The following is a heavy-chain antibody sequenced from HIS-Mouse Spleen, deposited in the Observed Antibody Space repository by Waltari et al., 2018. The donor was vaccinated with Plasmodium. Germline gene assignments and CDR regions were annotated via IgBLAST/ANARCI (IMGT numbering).Heavy chain of an antibody. CDR2: INHSGST. V-gene: IGHV4-34*01. Sequence: QVQLQQWGAGLLKPSETLSLTCAVYGGSFSGYYWSWIRPPPGRGLEWIGEINHSGSTNHNPSLKSRVTISVATSKNQFSLKLSSVTAADTAVYYCARGVGYCSGGSCDHYFDYWGQGTLVTVSS. CDR3: ARGVGYCSGGSCDHYFDY. J-gene: IGHJ4*02. D-gene: IGHD2-15*01. CDR1: GGSFSGYY.